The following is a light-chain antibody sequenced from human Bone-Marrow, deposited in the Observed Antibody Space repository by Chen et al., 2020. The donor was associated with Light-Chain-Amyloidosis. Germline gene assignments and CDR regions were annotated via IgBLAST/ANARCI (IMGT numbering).Light chain of an antibody. V-gene: IGKV3-11*01. J-gene: IGKJ2*01. Sequence: EIELTQSPSTLSLSPGERATLSCRASQSVSSYLAWSQQKPGQAPRLLIYDASNRATGIPAGFSGSGSGTDFTLTISSLEPEDFAVYYWQQRSNWPPYTFGQGTKLEIK. CDR1: QSVSSY. CDR3: QQRSNWPPYT. CDR2: DAS.